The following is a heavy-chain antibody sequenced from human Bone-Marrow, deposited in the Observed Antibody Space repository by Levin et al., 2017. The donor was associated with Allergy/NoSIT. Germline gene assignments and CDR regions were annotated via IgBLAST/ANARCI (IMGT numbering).Heavy chain of an antibody. CDR3: ATTCGYYYDSSGYLGGLDY. J-gene: IGHJ4*02. D-gene: IGHD3-22*01. Sequence: GESLKISCAASGFTFSSYAMHWVRQAPGKGLEWVAVISYDGSNKYYADSVKGRFTISRDNSKNTLYLQMNSLRAEDTAVYYCATTCGYYYDSSGYLGGLDYWGQGTLVTVSS. V-gene: IGHV3-30-3*01. CDR1: GFTFSSYA. CDR2: ISYDGSNK.